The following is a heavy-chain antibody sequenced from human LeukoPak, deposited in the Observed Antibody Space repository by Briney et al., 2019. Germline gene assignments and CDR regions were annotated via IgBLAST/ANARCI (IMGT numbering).Heavy chain of an antibody. V-gene: IGHV3-15*01. J-gene: IGHJ4*02. CDR1: GFSFSNAW. CDR2: IKSEADGGTI. CDR3: TTDSPLRYFDWVLGFDY. D-gene: IGHD3-9*01. Sequence: GGSLRLSCAASGFSFSNAWMSWVRQAPGKGLEWVGSIKSEADGGTIDYVAPVKGGFTISRDDSKNTLYLQMNSLKIEDTAVYYCTTDSPLRYFDWVLGFDYWGQGTLVTVSS.